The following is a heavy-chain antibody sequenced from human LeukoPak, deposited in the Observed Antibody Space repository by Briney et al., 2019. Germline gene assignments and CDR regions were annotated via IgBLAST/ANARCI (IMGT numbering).Heavy chain of an antibody. CDR1: GYSFTNYW. CDR2: IYPGDSDT. CDR3: ARRGGTAMATDY. V-gene: IGHV5-51*01. J-gene: IGHJ4*02. D-gene: IGHD5-18*01. Sequence: GESLKISCKGSGYSFTNYWIGWVRQMSGKGLEWMGIIYPGDSDTRYRPSFQGQITISADKSTSTAYLQLTSLQASDTAMYYCARRGGTAMATDYWGQGTLVTVSS.